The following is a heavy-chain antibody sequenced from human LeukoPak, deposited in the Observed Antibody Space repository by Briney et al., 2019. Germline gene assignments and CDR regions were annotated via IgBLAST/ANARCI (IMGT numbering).Heavy chain of an antibody. CDR3: ARVLREWLLFGWFDP. V-gene: IGHV3-11*01. CDR1: GFTFSDYY. Sequence: GGSLRLSCAASGFTFSDYYMSWIRQAPGKGLEWVSYISSSGTIIYYADSVKGRFTISRDNAKNSLYLQMNSLRAEDTAVYYCARVLREWLLFGWFDPWGQGTLVTVSS. J-gene: IGHJ5*02. CDR2: ISSSGTII. D-gene: IGHD3-3*01.